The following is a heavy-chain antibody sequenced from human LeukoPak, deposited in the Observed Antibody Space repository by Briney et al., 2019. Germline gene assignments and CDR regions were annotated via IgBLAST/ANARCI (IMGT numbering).Heavy chain of an antibody. CDR3: ARAYYGMDV. CDR2: IYTSGST. Sequence: SQTLSLTCTVSGGSISSGSYYWSWIRQPAGKGLEWIGRIYTSGSTNYNPSLKSRVTISVDTPKSQFSLKLSSVTAADTAVYYCARAYYGMDVWGQGTTVTVSS. CDR1: GGSISSGSYY. J-gene: IGHJ6*02. V-gene: IGHV4-61*02.